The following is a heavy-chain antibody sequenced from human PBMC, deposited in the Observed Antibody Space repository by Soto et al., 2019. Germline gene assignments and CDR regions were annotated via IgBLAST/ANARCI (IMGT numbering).Heavy chain of an antibody. J-gene: IGHJ4*02. CDR2: LRSKANSYAT. CDR1: GFTFSDSA. V-gene: IGHV3-73*01. CDR3: TASGSDTFVDY. Sequence: HPGGSLRLSCAASGFTFSDSAMHWVRQASGEGLEWVGRLRSKANSYATVYAASVKGRFTISRDDSKNTAYLQMNSLKTEDTAVYYCTASGSDTFVDYWGQGTLVTVSS. D-gene: IGHD5-12*01.